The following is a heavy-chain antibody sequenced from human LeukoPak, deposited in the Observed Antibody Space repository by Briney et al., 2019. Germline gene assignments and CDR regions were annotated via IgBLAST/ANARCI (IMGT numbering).Heavy chain of an antibody. J-gene: IGHJ4*02. Sequence: SSETLSLTCTVSGGSLSSSTYYWVWIRQPPGKGLEWIGSIYYSGSTNYNPSLKSRVTISVDTSKNQFSLKLSSVTAADTAVYYCARSDGDYVDYWGQGTLVTVSS. CDR3: ARSDGDYVDY. CDR2: IYYSGST. V-gene: IGHV4-39*07. D-gene: IGHD4-17*01. CDR1: GGSLSSSTYY.